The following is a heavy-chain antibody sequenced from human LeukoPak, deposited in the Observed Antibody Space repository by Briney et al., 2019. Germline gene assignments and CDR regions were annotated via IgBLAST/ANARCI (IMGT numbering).Heavy chain of an antibody. CDR3: AFYYDSGFQH. J-gene: IGHJ1*01. CDR2: ISTSGST. V-gene: IGHV4-4*07. CDR1: GGSISNYY. D-gene: IGHD3-22*01. Sequence: SETLSLTCNVSGGSISNYYWSWIRQPAWKGLGWIGRISTSGSTNYSPSLKSRVTISVDTSKNQFSLKLSSVTAADTAVYYCAFYYDSGFQHWGQGTLVTVSS.